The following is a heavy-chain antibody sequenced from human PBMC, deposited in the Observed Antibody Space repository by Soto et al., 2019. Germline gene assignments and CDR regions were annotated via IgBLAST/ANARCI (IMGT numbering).Heavy chain of an antibody. J-gene: IGHJ4*02. V-gene: IGHV3-23*01. CDR1: GFTFSSYA. Sequence: GSLRLSCAASGFTFSSYAMSWVRQAPGKGLEWVSAISGSGGSTYYADSVKGRFTISRDNSKNTLYLQMNSLRAEDTAVYYCAASLGYCSGGSCYSSDYWGQGTLVTVSS. CDR2: ISGSGGST. D-gene: IGHD2-15*01. CDR3: AASLGYCSGGSCYSSDY.